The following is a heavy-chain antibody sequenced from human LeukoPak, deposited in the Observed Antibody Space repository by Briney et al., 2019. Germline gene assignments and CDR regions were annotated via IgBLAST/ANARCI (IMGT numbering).Heavy chain of an antibody. D-gene: IGHD3-10*01. J-gene: IGHJ5*02. CDR1: GYTFTSYY. V-gene: IGHV1-46*01. CDR3: ARDRDYYGSGNNWFDP. CDR2: INPSGGST. Sequence: GASVKVSCKASGYTFTSYYMHWVRQAPGQGLEWMGIINPSGGSTSYAQKFQGRVTMTRDTSTSTVYMELSSLRSEDTAVYYCARDRDYYGSGNNWFDPWGQGTLVTVSS.